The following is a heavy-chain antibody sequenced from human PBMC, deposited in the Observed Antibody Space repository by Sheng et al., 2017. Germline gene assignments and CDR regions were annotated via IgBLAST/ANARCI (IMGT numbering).Heavy chain of an antibody. J-gene: IGHJ4*02. Sequence: QVQLVQSGGGVVQPGRSLRLSCAASGFTFSSYAMHWVRQAPGKGLEWVAIISYDGSNKFYADSVKGRFTISRDDAKNSLYLQMNSLRAEDTALYYCARDRGYNGYHSPPDYWGQGTLVTVSS. D-gene: IGHD5-12*01. V-gene: IGHV3-30*04. CDR1: GFTFSSYA. CDR3: ARDRGYNGYHSPPDY. CDR2: ISYDGSNK.